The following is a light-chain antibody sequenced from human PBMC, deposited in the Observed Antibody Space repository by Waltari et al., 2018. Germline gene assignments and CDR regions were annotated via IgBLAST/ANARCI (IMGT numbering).Light chain of an antibody. J-gene: IGKJ4*01. CDR1: QSLVHSDGNTY. V-gene: IGKV2-30*02. CDR3: MQGTHWPLT. Sequence: DVVLTQSPLSLPVTLGQPASISCKSSQSLVHSDGNTYLACFHQRPGQSPRRLIYKVSNRESGVPDIFSASGAGTDVTLKISRVEAEDVGVYYCMQGTHWPLTFGGGTKVEMK. CDR2: KVS.